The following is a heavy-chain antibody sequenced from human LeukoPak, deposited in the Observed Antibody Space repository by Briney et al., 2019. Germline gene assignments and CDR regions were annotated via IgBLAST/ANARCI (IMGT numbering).Heavy chain of an antibody. CDR1: GGSISSGGYY. Sequence: SETLSLTCTVSGGSISSGGYYWAWIRHHPGKGLEWIGYIYYRGNTYYNPSLKSRVIISVDTSKNQFSLKLSSVTAADTAVYYCAREGYYDSRGDYYKGRDVGGKGPTVTVPS. D-gene: IGHD3-22*01. CDR3: AREGYYDSRGDYYKGRDV. CDR2: IYYRGNT. J-gene: IGHJ6*04. V-gene: IGHV4-31*03.